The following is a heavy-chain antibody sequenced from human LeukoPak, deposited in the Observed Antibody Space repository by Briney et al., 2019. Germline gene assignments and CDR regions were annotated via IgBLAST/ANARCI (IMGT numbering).Heavy chain of an antibody. CDR2: TSSSGSTI. CDR3: AKGTHSSSWHWFDP. J-gene: IGHJ5*02. D-gene: IGHD6-13*01. V-gene: IGHV3-11*01. Sequence: PGGSLRLSCAASGFTFSDYYMSWIRQAPGKGLEWVSYTSSSGSTIYYADSVKGRFTISRDNAKNSVFLQMDSLRAEDTAVYYCAKGTHSSSWHWFDPWGQGTLVSVSS. CDR1: GFTFSDYY.